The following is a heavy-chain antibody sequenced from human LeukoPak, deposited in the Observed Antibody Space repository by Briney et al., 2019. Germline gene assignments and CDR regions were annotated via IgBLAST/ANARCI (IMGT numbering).Heavy chain of an antibody. CDR1: GFTFSGYA. D-gene: IGHD6-19*01. Sequence: GGSLRLSCAASGFTFSGYAMSWVRQAPGKGLEWVAVISYDGSNKYYADSVKGRFTISRDNSKNTLYLQMNSLRAEDTAVYYCARGSGSGWYWGYYFDYWGQGTLVTVSS. J-gene: IGHJ4*02. CDR2: ISYDGSNK. V-gene: IGHV3-30-3*01. CDR3: ARGSGSGWYWGYYFDY.